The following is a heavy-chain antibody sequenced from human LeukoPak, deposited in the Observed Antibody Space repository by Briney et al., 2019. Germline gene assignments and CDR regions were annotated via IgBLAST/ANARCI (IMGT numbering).Heavy chain of an antibody. Sequence: ASVKVSCKASGYTFTGYYMHWVRQAPGQGLEWMGWINPNSGGTNYAQKFQGRVTMTRDTSISTAYMELSRLRSEDTAVYYCARSAREYYDYVWGSSGYYYYYRDVWGKGTTVTVSS. V-gene: IGHV1-2*02. J-gene: IGHJ6*03. CDR3: ARSAREYYDYVWGSSGYYYYYRDV. CDR2: INPNSGGT. D-gene: IGHD3-16*01. CDR1: GYTFTGYY.